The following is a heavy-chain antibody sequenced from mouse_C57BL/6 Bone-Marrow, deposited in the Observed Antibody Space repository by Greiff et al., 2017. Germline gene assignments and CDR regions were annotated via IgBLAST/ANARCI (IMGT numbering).Heavy chain of an antibody. J-gene: IGHJ1*03. D-gene: IGHD1-1*01. Sequence: EVKLVEPGGGLVQPKGSLKLSCAASGFSFTTYAMNWVRQAPGKGLEWVARIRSKSNNYATYYADSVKDRFTISTAASESMLYLKKNNLKTEDTAMYYCVSPGNSYDWYFDVWGTGTTVTVSS. V-gene: IGHV10-1*01. CDR3: VSPGNSYDWYFDV. CDR2: IRSKSNNYAT. CDR1: GFSFTTYA.